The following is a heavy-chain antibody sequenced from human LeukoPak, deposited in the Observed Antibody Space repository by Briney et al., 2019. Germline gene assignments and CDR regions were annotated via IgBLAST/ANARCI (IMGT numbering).Heavy chain of an antibody. D-gene: IGHD1-26*01. CDR2: IKQDGSEK. J-gene: IGHJ4*02. CDR1: GFTFSSYW. V-gene: IGHV3-7*01. Sequence: GGSLRLSCAASGFTFSSYWMSWVRQAPGKGLEWVANIKQDGSEKYYADSVKGRFTISRDNAKNSLYLQMNSLRAEDTAVYYCARELGEVGATTDYFDDGGQGTLVTVSS. CDR3: ARELGEVGATTDYFDD.